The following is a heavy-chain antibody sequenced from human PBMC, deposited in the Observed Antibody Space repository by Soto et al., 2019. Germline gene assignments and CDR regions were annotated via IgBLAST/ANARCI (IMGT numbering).Heavy chain of an antibody. V-gene: IGHV3-33*01. CDR1: GLTFSNYG. CDR2: IWYDGSKK. CDR3: ARDYCSSSTCFDY. D-gene: IGHD2-2*01. Sequence: GGSLRLSCAASGLTFSNYGMHWVRQAPGKGLEWVAVIWYDGSKKYYVDSVKGRFTISRDSSKNMVYLQMSSLRAEDTALYYCARDYCSSSTCFDYWGQGTLVTV. J-gene: IGHJ4*02.